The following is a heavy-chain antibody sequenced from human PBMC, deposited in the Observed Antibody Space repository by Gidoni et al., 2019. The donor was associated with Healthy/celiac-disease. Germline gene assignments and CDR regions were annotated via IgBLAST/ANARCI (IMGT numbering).Heavy chain of an antibody. CDR2: ISYDGSNK. CDR3: ARGVDY. Sequence: QVQLVASGGGVVQPGRSLRPSFASSGFTFSSYAMHWVRQAPGKGPEWVAVISYDGSNKYSADSVKGRFTISRDNSKNTLYLQMNRLRAEDTAVYYCARGVDYWGQGTLVTVSS. J-gene: IGHJ4*02. CDR1: GFTFSSYA. V-gene: IGHV3-30-3*01.